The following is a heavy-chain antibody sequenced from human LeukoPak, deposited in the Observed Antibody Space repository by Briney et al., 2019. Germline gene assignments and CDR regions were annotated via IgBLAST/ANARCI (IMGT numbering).Heavy chain of an antibody. Sequence: SETLSLTCTVSGGSLSSYYWTWIRQPPGKGLEWIGYIYYSGSTNYNPSLKSRVTISVDTSKNQFSLKLSSVTVADTAVYYCASGLKFYDILTAYYTFPYFDCWGQGALVTVSS. D-gene: IGHD3-9*01. CDR3: ASGLKFYDILTAYYTFPYFDC. V-gene: IGHV4-59*01. CDR1: GGSLSSYY. J-gene: IGHJ4*02. CDR2: IYYSGST.